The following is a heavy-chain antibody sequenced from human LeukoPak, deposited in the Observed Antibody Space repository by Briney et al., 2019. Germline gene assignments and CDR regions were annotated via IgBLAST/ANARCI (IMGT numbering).Heavy chain of an antibody. Sequence: ASVKVSCKASGGTFSSYAISWVRQAPGQGLEWMGGIIPIFGTANYAQKFQGRVTITADESTSTAYMELSSLRSEDTAVYYCATSNYYDSSGYYLSDYWGQGTLVTVSS. V-gene: IGHV1-69*01. CDR2: IIPIFGTA. D-gene: IGHD3-22*01. CDR3: ATSNYYDSSGYYLSDY. J-gene: IGHJ4*02. CDR1: GGTFSSYA.